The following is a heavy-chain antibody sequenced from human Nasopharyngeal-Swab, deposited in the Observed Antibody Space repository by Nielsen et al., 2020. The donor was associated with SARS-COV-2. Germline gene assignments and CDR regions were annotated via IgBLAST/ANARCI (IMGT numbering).Heavy chain of an antibody. V-gene: IGHV1-69*04. CDR2: IIPILGIA. CDR3: ARAAILFGMDV. D-gene: IGHD3-3*01. Sequence: WVRQAPGQGLKWMGRIIPILGIANYAQKFQGRVTITADKSTSTAYMELSSLRSEDTAVYYCARAAILFGMDVWGQGTTVTVSS. J-gene: IGHJ6*02.